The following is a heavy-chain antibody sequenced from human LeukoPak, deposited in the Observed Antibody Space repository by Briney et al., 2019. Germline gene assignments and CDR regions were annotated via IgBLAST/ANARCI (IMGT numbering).Heavy chain of an antibody. J-gene: IGHJ5*01. D-gene: IGHD1-26*01. V-gene: IGHV6-1*01. CDR2: TYYKSKWSN. Sequence: SQTLSLTCAISGDSVSTNSATWTWLRQSPSRGLEWLGRTYYKSKWSNDYAVSMKSRITINPDTSKNQFSLQLNSVTPEDTAVYYCARLVGASWFDSWGQGTLVTVSS. CDR1: GDSVSTNSAT. CDR3: ARLVGASWFDS.